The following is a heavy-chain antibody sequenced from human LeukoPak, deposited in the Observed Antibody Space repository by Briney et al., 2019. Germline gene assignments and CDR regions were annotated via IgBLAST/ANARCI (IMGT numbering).Heavy chain of an antibody. CDR3: AREVTVSLGNNWFDP. CDR1: GFTFTNYA. D-gene: IGHD2-8*01. V-gene: IGHV1-3*01. CDR2: IHAGNGDT. J-gene: IGHJ5*02. Sequence: GASVKVSCTTSGFTFTNYAMHWVRLAPGQSLEWMGWIHAGNGDTKSSQKFQGRVTITRDTSATTTYMELSSLRSADTAVYYCAREVTVSLGNNWFDPWGQGTLVTVSS.